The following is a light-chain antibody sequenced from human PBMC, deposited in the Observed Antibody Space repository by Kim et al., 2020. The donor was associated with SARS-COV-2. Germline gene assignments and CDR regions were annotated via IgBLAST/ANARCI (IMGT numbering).Light chain of an antibody. Sequence: PGQKVTISCSGSSPNIGNNYVSWYQQLPGTAPKLLIYDNNKRPSGIPDRFSGSKSGTSATLGITGLQTGDEADYYCGTWDSSLTVVFGGGTQLTVL. CDR1: SPNIGNNY. CDR3: GTWDSSLTVV. CDR2: DNN. J-gene: IGLJ2*01. V-gene: IGLV1-51*01.